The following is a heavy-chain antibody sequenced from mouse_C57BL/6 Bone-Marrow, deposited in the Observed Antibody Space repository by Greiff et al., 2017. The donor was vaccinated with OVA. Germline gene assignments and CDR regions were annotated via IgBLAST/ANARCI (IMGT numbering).Heavy chain of an antibody. J-gene: IGHJ2*01. CDR3: ARRDYGGYYFDY. CDR2: INPNNGGT. V-gene: IGHV1-18*01. D-gene: IGHD2-4*01. Sequence: VHVKQSGPELVKPGASVKIPCKASGYTFTDYNMDWVKQSHGKSLEWIGDINPNNGGTIYNQKFKGKATLTVDKSSSTAYMELRSLTSEDTAVYYCARRDYGGYYFDYWGQGTTLTVSS. CDR1: GYTFTDYN.